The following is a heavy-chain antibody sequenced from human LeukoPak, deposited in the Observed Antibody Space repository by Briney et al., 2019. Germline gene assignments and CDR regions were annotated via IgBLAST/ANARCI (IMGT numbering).Heavy chain of an antibody. Sequence: SETLSLTCTVSGGSISSYYWSWIRQPAGKGLEWIWRIYTSGSTNYNPSLKSRVTMSIDTSKNQLSLRLSSVTAADTAVYYCARVPYSSSRGAFDIWGQGTMVTVSS. V-gene: IGHV4-4*07. CDR2: IYTSGST. CDR3: ARVPYSSSRGAFDI. CDR1: GGSISSYY. D-gene: IGHD6-6*01. J-gene: IGHJ3*02.